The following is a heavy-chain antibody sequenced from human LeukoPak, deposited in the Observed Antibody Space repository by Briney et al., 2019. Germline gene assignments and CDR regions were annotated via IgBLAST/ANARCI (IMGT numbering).Heavy chain of an antibody. CDR1: GFTFSSYG. CDR2: ISYDGSNK. V-gene: IGHV3-30*03. J-gene: IGHJ4*02. Sequence: GRSLRLSCAASGFTFSSYGMHWVRQAPGKGLEWVAVISYDGSNKYYADSVKGRFTISRDNSKNTLYLQMSSLRAEDTAVYYCVGYYGSGSFDYWGQGTLVIVSS. CDR3: VGYYGSGSFDY. D-gene: IGHD3-10*01.